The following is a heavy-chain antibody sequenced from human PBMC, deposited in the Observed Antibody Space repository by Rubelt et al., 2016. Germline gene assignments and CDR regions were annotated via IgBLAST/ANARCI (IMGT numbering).Heavy chain of an antibody. CDR2: IYYSGST. V-gene: IGHV4-39*01. D-gene: IGHD5-24*01. Sequence: QLRLQESGPGLVKPSETLSLTCSVSGGSISSGNYYWGWIRQPPGKGLEWLGSIYYSGSTDYNLSLRGRFTMSGDTSKNRFSLKLSFGTVADTAVYYCASPSGRWREWMIFDCWGQGTLVTVSS. J-gene: IGHJ4*02. CDR1: GGSISSGNYY. CDR3: ASPSGRWREWMIFDC.